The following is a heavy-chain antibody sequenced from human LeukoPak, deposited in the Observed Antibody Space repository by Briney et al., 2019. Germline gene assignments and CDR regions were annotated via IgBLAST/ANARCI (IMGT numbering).Heavy chain of an antibody. CDR1: GFTISSYG. Sequence: GGSLRLSCAASGFTISSYGMHWVRQAPGKGLEWVAFIRYDGSNKYYADSVKGRFTISRDNSKNTLYLQMNSLRAEDTAVYYCAKGRRGGPDAFDIWGQGTMVTVSS. CDR2: IRYDGSNK. CDR3: AKGRRGGPDAFDI. J-gene: IGHJ3*02. V-gene: IGHV3-30*02.